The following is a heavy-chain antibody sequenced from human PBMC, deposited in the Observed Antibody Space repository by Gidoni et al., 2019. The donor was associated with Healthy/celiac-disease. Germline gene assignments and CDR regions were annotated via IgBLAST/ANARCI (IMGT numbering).Heavy chain of an antibody. CDR3: ASGYYDSSGYWKYFDY. V-gene: IGHV3-30-3*01. CDR2: ISYDGSNK. J-gene: IGHJ4*02. Sequence: QVQLMASGGGVVQPGRSLRLSCAASGFTFSSYAMHWVRQAPGKGLEWVAVISYDGSNKYYADSVKGRFTISRDNSKNTLYLQMNSLRAEDTAVYYCASGYYDSSGYWKYFDYWGQGTLVTVSS. D-gene: IGHD3-22*01. CDR1: GFTFSSYA.